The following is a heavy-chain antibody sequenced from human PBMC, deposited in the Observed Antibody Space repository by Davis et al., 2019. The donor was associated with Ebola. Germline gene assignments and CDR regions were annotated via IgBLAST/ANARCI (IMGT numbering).Heavy chain of an antibody. D-gene: IGHD2-15*01. CDR1: GGSISSYY. J-gene: IGHJ5*02. CDR2: IYYSGST. Sequence: PSETLSLTCTVSGGSISSYYWSWIRQPPGKGLEWIGYIYYSGSTNYNPSLKSRVTISVDTSKNQFSLKLSSVTAADTAVYYCAKERGGYSHFDPWGQGTLVTVSS. V-gene: IGHV4-59*01. CDR3: AKERGGYSHFDP.